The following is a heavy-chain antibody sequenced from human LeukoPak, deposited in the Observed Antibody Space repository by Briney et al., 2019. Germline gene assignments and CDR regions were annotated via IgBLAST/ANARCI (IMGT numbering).Heavy chain of an antibody. J-gene: IGHJ4*02. V-gene: IGHV1-2*02. CDR3: ARWGKYYYDSSGYYY. D-gene: IGHD3-22*01. CDR2: IHPNSGGT. Sequence: ASVKVSCTASGYTFTGYYMHWVRQAPGQGLEWMGWIHPNSGGTKYAQRFQGRVTVTRDTSISTVYMELSRLRSDDTAVYYCARWGKYYYDSSGYYYWGQGTRVSVSS. CDR1: GYTFTGYY.